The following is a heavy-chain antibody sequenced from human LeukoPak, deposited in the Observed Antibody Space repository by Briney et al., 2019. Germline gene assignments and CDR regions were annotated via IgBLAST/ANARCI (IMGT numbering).Heavy chain of an antibody. J-gene: IGHJ6*03. D-gene: IGHD3-3*02. CDR2: MNPNSGNT. V-gene: IGHV1-8*01. Sequence: ASVKVSCKASGYTFTSYDINWVRQATGQGLEWMGWMNPNSGNTGYAQKFQGRVTMTRNTSISTAYMELSSLRSEDTAVYYCARGGTHFWSCYYYYYYYYMDVWGKGTTVTVSS. CDR1: GYTFTSYD. CDR3: ARGGTHFWSCYYYYYYYYMDV.